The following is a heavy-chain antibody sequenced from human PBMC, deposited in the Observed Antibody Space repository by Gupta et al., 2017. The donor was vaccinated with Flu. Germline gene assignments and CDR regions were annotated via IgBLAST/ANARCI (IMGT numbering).Heavy chain of an antibody. Sequence: EVQLLESGGGLVQPGGSLRLSCAASGFTFSSYAMSWVRQAPGKGLEGVAAISGSGGSTYYADSVKGRFTISRDNSKNTLDLQMNSLRAEETAVYYCAKVWDNMVRGVILPPFDDGGQGTLVTVSS. D-gene: IGHD3-10*01. V-gene: IGHV3-23*01. CDR3: AKVWDNMVRGVILPPFDD. CDR2: ISGSGGST. J-gene: IGHJ4*02. CDR1: GFTFSSYA.